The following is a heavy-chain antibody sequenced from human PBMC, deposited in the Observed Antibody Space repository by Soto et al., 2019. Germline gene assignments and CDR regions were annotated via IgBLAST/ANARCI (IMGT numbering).Heavy chain of an antibody. CDR3: AREEVVVVPAAMGYYYYGMDV. D-gene: IGHD2-2*01. J-gene: IGHJ6*02. V-gene: IGHV1-69*01. Sequence: QVQLVQSGAEVKKPGSSVKVSCKASGGTFSSYAISWVRQAPGQGLEGMGGIIPIFGTANYAQKFQGRVTITADESTSTASVELSSLRSEDTAVYYCAREEVVVVPAAMGYYYYGMDVWGHGTTVTVS. CDR1: GGTFSSYA. CDR2: IIPIFGTA.